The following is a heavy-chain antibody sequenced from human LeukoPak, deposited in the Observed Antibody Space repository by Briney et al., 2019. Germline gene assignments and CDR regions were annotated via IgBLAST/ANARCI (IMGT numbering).Heavy chain of an antibody. CDR2: IKQDESEK. D-gene: IGHD3-10*01. CDR3: ARLSAYYYGSYFYYYMDV. CDR1: GFSFSSYW. J-gene: IGHJ6*03. V-gene: IGHV3-7*01. Sequence: GGSLRLSCEASGFSFSSYWMRWVHQAPGKGPEWVANIKQDESEKYSVDSVKGRFTISRDNAKNSIYLQIKNLRADDTALYYCARLSAYYYGSYFYYYMDVWGKGTTVTVSS.